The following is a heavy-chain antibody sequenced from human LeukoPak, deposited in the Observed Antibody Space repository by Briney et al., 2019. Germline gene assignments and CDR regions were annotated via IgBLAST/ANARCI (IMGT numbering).Heavy chain of an antibody. CDR3: ARDMWRTLDY. D-gene: IGHD2-2*01. CDR1: GLTLGPFS. J-gene: IGHJ4*02. Sequence: GGSLRLSCAASGLTLGPFSMHWVRQSPGKGPVWVSHIGTDGSVTDYADSVKGRFTISRDNARNALYLHISSLSVEDTAVYFCARDMWRTLDYWGQGALVTVSS. V-gene: IGHV3-74*01. CDR2: IGTDGSVT.